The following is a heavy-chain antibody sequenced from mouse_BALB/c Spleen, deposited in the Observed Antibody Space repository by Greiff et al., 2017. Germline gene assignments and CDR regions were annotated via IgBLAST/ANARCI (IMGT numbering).Heavy chain of an antibody. V-gene: IGHV3-2*02. Sequence: EVKLEESGPGLVKPSQSLSLTCTVTGYSITSDYAWNWIRQFPGNKLEWMGYISYSGSTSYNPSLKSRISITRDTSKNQFFLQLNSVTTEDTATYYCARRRDYAMDYWGQGTSVTVSS. CDR2: ISYSGST. J-gene: IGHJ4*01. CDR1: GYSITSDYA. CDR3: ARRRDYAMDY.